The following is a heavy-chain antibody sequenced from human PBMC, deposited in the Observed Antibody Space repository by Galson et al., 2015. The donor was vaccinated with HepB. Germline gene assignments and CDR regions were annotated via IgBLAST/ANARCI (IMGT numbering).Heavy chain of an antibody. J-gene: IGHJ4*02. V-gene: IGHV1-46*01. CDR2: INPSGDST. CDR1: GYTFTNYY. CDR3: AREGHHASYRPVGGSIDY. Sequence: SVKVSCKASGYTFTNYYMHWVRQAPGQGLEWMGIINPSGDSTSFAQKFQGRVTMTSDTSTSTVYMDLSSLRSEDTAVYYCAREGHHASYRPVGGSIDYWGQGTLVTVSS. D-gene: IGHD6-19*01.